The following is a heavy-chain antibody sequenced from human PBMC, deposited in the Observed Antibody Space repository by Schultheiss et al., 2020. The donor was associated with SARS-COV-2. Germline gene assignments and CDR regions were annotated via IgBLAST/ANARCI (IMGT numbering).Heavy chain of an antibody. Sequence: GESLKISCAASGFTFSSYGMHWVRQAPGKGLEWVAVIWYDGSNKYYADSVKGRFTISRDNSKNTLYLQMNSLRAEDTAVYYCARAPYYDFWSGYWTTDYWGQGTLVTVSS. CDR3: ARAPYYDFWSGYWTTDY. CDR1: GFTFSSYG. D-gene: IGHD3-3*01. V-gene: IGHV3-33*01. CDR2: IWYDGSNK. J-gene: IGHJ4*02.